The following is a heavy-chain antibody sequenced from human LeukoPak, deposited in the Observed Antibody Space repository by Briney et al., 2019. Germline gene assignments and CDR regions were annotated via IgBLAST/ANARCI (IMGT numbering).Heavy chain of an antibody. CDR2: VNRDGSET. J-gene: IGHJ4*02. D-gene: IGHD3-3*01. Sequence: GGSLRPSCAASGFALSSHWMTWVRQVPGRGPEWVANVNRDGSETYYLDSVKGRFTISRDNTKNSLYLQMNSLRAEDTAVFYCARDQYDTWSRRGNFDSWGQGTLVIVSS. V-gene: IGHV3-7*03. CDR1: GFALSSHW. CDR3: ARDQYDTWSRRGNFDS.